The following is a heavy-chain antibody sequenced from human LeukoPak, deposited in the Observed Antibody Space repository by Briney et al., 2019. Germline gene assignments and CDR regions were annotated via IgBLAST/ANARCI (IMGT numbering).Heavy chain of an antibody. J-gene: IGHJ5*02. CDR2: IWDDGSNK. CDR3: AKPYCSSTSCYTGNWFDP. Sequence: GGSLRLSCAASGFTFSSYGMHWVRQAPGKGLEGLAVIWDDGSNKYYAASVKGRFTISRDNSKNTLYLQMNSLRAEDTAVYYCAKPYCSSTSCYTGNWFDPWGQGTLVTVSS. D-gene: IGHD2-2*02. V-gene: IGHV3-30*02. CDR1: GFTFSSYG.